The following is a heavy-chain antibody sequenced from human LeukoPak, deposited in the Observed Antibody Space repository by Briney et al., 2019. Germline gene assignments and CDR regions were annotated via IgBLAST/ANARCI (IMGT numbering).Heavy chain of an antibody. Sequence: PSETLSLTCTVSGGSISGYYWSWIRQPPGKGLEWIGYIYYSGSTNYNSSLKSRVTISVDTSKNQFSLKLTSVTAADTAVYYCARRSSGYPYYFDYWGQGTLVTVSS. CDR1: GGSISGYY. J-gene: IGHJ4*02. V-gene: IGHV4-59*01. D-gene: IGHD3-22*01. CDR3: ARRSSGYPYYFDY. CDR2: IYYSGST.